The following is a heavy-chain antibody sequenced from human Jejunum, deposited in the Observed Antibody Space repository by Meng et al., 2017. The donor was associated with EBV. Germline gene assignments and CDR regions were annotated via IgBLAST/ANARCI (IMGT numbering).Heavy chain of an antibody. CDR2: VIPIFATA. V-gene: IGHV1-69*06. D-gene: IGHD3-16*02. Sequence: QVAVVQSGAGVKKPGSSVKVSWKASGGTFSNYAFSWVRQAPGQGLEWMGGVIPIFATANYAQRFQGRVTITADKSTSTAYMELRSLRSEDTAVYYCARSSGGVVADYFDYWGQGTLVTVSS. CDR1: GGTFSNYA. J-gene: IGHJ4*02. CDR3: ARSSGGVVADYFDY.